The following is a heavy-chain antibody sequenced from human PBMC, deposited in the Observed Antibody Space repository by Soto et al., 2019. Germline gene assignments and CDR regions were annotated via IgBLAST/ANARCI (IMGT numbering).Heavy chain of an antibody. Sequence: EVQLVESGGGLVQPGGSLKLSCAASGFTFSGSAMHWVRQASGKGLEWVGRIRSKANTYATAYAVSVKGRFTISRDDSRHTAYLQMNSLKTEDTAVYYCARGVYDVWSGHPKRLDYWGQGTVVTVSS. CDR3: ARGVYDVWSGHPKRLDY. CDR1: GFTFSGSA. V-gene: IGHV3-73*02. CDR2: IRSKANTYAT. J-gene: IGHJ4*02. D-gene: IGHD3-3*01.